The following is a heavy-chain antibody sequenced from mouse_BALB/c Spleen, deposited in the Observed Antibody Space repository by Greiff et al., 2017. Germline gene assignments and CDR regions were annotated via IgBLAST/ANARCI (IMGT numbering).Heavy chain of an antibody. CDR2: IDPANGNT. CDR1: GFNIKDTY. J-gene: IGHJ1*01. D-gene: IGHD2-2*01. V-gene: IGHV14-3*02. CDR3: ARDGGLPSYWYFDV. Sequence: VQLQQSGAELVKPGASVKLSCTASGFNIKDTYMHWVKQRPEQGLEWIGRIDPANGNTKYDPKFQGKATITADTSSNTAYLQLSSLTSEDTAVYYCARDGGLPSYWYFDVWGAGTTVTVSS.